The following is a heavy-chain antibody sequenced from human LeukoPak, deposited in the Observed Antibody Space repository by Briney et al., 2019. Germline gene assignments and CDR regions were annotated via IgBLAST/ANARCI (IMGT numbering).Heavy chain of an antibody. D-gene: IGHD6-19*01. CDR3: ARDRLAVPYYFDY. CDR1: GGTLSSYA. V-gene: IGHV1-69*01. Sequence: SVKVSCKASGGTLSSYAISWVRQAPGQGLEWMGGIIPIFGTANYAQKFQGRVTITADESTSTAYMKLSSLRSEDTAVYYCARDRLAVPYYFDYWGQGTLVTVSS. CDR2: IIPIFGTA. J-gene: IGHJ4*02.